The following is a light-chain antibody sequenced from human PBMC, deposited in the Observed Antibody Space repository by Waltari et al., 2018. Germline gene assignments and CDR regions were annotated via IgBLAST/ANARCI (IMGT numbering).Light chain of an antibody. CDR3: SSYTSSSTWV. CDR1: SSDAGGHNY. Sequence: QSALTQPASVSGSPGPSITIPCTGTSSDAGGHNYLSWYQQHPGKAPKLIIYDVSKRPSGVSNRFSGSKSGNTASLTISGLQAEDEADYYCSSYTSSSTWVFGGGTKLTVL. V-gene: IGLV2-14*01. J-gene: IGLJ2*01. CDR2: DVS.